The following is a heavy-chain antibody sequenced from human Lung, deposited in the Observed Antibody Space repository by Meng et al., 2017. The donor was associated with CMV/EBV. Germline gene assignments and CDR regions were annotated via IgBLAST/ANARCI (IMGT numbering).Heavy chain of an antibody. CDR1: GYTFTSYD. CDR3: ARGGWTCMLGACVDY. J-gene: IGHJ4*02. D-gene: IGHD3-10*02. CDR2: MNPNSGNT. Sequence: SVXVSXXASGYTFTSYDINWVRQATGQGLEWMGWMNPNSGNTGYAQTFQGRVTMTSDSSASTAYMELSRLTFDDAAIYFCARGGWTCMLGACVDYWGQGSLVXVSS. V-gene: IGHV1-8*01.